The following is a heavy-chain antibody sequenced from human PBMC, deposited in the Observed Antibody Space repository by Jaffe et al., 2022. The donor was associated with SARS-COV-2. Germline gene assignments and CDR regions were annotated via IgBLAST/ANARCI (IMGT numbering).Heavy chain of an antibody. D-gene: IGHD3-22*01. J-gene: IGHJ4*02. CDR1: GFTVSSNY. V-gene: IGHV3-66*02. CDR2: IYTGGGT. CDR3: ARNLYYYDSSGYYYY. Sequence: EVQLVESGGGLVQPGGSLRLSCAASGFTVSSNYMSWVRQAPGKGLEWVSVIYTGGGTYYADSVKGRFTISRDNSKNTLYLQMNSLRPEDTAVYYCARNLYYYDSSGYYYYWGQGTLVTVSS.